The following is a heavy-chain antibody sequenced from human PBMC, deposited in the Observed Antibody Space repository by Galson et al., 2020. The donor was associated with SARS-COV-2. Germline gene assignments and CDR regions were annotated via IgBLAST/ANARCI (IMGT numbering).Heavy chain of an antibody. Sequence: ASVKVSCKASGYTFTDYGVSWVRQAPGQGLEWMGWISAYNGNTNYAQKLQGRVTMTTDTSTSTAYMELRSLRSDDTAVYYCARDGESYSGSYYGAFDIWGQGTMVTVSS. CDR2: ISAYNGNT. CDR3: ARDGESYSGSYYGAFDI. J-gene: IGHJ3*02. D-gene: IGHD1-26*01. V-gene: IGHV1-18*04. CDR1: GYTFTDYG.